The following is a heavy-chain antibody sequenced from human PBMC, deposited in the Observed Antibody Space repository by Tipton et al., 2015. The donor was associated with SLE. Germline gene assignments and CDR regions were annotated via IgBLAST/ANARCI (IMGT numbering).Heavy chain of an antibody. CDR1: GFMFDDFG. J-gene: IGHJ4*02. CDR3: ARDRTREWGLRAWAY. D-gene: IGHD1-26*01. Sequence: GSLRLSCAASGFMFDDFGMSWVRQAPGKGLEWVSAITWNGGTTHYADSVKGRFTISRDNARNYLYLEMNSLRVEDTAFYYCARDRTREWGLRAWAYWGQGTLVAVSS. CDR2: ITWNGGTT. V-gene: IGHV3-20*04.